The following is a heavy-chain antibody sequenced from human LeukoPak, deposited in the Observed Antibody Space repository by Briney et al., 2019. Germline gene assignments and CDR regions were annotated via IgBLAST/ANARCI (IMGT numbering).Heavy chain of an antibody. J-gene: IGHJ2*01. Sequence: PGGSLRLSCAASGFTFSSYAMSWVRQAPGKGLEWVAVISYDGSNKYYADSVKGRFTISRDSSKNTLFLHMNTLRAEDTAIYYCAKDRTVGASYWYFDLWGRGTLVTVSS. CDR1: GFTFSSYA. CDR2: ISYDGSNK. D-gene: IGHD1-26*01. V-gene: IGHV3-30-3*01. CDR3: AKDRTVGASYWYFDL.